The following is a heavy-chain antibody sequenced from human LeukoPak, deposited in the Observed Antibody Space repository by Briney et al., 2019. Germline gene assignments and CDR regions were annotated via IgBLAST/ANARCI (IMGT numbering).Heavy chain of an antibody. Sequence: GGSLRLSCAASGFTFSDYYMSWIRQAPGKGLEWVSYITSSDSTIYYADSVKGRFTISRDNAKNSLYLQMNSLRAEDTAVYYCARDLAAPNWFDPWGQGTLVTVSS. CDR3: ARDLAAPNWFDP. CDR1: GFTFSDYY. V-gene: IGHV3-11*04. D-gene: IGHD2-15*01. CDR2: ITSSDSTI. J-gene: IGHJ5*02.